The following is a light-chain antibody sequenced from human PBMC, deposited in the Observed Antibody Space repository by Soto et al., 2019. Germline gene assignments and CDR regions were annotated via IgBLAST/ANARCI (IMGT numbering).Light chain of an antibody. CDR3: QQSYSTPFN. J-gene: IGKJ3*01. V-gene: IGKV1-39*01. CDR1: QSISSY. Sequence: DIQMTQSPSSLSASVGDRVTITCRASQSISSYLNWYQQKPGKAPKLLIYAASSLQSGVPARFSGSGSGTDFTLTISSLQPEDFATYYCQQSYSTPFNFGPGTKVDI. CDR2: AAS.